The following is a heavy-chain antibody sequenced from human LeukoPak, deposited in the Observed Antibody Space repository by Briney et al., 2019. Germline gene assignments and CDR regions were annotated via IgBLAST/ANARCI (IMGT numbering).Heavy chain of an antibody. Sequence: SETLSLTCTVSGGSISSGSYYWSWIRQPAGKGLEWIGRIYTSGSTNYNPSLKSRVTISVDTSKNQFSLKLSSVTAADTAVYYCASTYGGNSEGFDYWGQGTLVTVSS. J-gene: IGHJ4*02. CDR2: IYTSGST. CDR1: GGSISSGSYY. D-gene: IGHD4-23*01. CDR3: ASTYGGNSEGFDY. V-gene: IGHV4-61*02.